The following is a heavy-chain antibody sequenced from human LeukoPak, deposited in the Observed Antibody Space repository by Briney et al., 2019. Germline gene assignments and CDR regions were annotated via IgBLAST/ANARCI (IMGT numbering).Heavy chain of an antibody. Sequence: PSETLSLTCTVSGGSISSYYWSWIRQPPGKGLEWIGYIYYSGSTNYYPSLKSRVTISIDTSKNQFSLKLSSVTAADTAVYYCARGGRCYGIDHWGQGTLVTVSS. V-gene: IGHV4-59*01. CDR3: ARGGRCYGIDH. D-gene: IGHD4-17*01. CDR1: GGSISSYY. CDR2: IYYSGST. J-gene: IGHJ5*02.